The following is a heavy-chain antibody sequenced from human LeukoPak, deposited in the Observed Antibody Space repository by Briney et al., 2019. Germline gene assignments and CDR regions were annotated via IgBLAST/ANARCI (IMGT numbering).Heavy chain of an antibody. Sequence: PSETLSLTCAVYGGSFSGYYWSWIRQPPGKGLEWIGEINHSGSTNYNPSLKSRVTISVDTSKSQFSLKLSSVTAADTAVYYCARPPSGGSSWFEGYYYYYMDVWGKGTTVTVSS. CDR1: GGSFSGYY. CDR3: ARPPSGGSSWFEGYYYYYMDV. J-gene: IGHJ6*03. V-gene: IGHV4-34*01. CDR2: INHSGST. D-gene: IGHD6-13*01.